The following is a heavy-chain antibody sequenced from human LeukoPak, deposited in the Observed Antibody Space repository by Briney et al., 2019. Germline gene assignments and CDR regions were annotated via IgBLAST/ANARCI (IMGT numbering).Heavy chain of an antibody. CDR2: IYPSDSGT. D-gene: IGHD7-27*01. Sequence: GESLKISCKGSGYTFDTYWIGWVRQMPGKGLEWMGIIYPSDSGTTYSPSFQGQVTISADKSISTAYLQWSSLKASDTAIYYCARRELGILYYFDYWGQGTLVTVSS. CDR1: GYTFDTYW. J-gene: IGHJ4*02. V-gene: IGHV5-51*01. CDR3: ARRELGILYYFDY.